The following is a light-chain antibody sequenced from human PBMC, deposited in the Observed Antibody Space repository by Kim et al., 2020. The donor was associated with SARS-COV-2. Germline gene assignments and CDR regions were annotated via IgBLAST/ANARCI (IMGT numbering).Light chain of an antibody. V-gene: IGLV2-14*03. CDR1: SRDVDTYNH. CDR3: SSYTSSSTYV. CDR2: AVT. Sequence: GHSITISCTGTSRDVDTYNHVYLHQHHPGKAPKLMIYAVTKLPSGVSHRFSGSKSGNTASLTISGLQGDDEADYYCSSYTSSSTYVFGTGTKVTVL. J-gene: IGLJ1*01.